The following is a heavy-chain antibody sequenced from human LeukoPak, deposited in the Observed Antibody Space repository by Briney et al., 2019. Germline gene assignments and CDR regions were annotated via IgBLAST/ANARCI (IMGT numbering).Heavy chain of an antibody. V-gene: IGHV3-49*03. CDR2: IRSKAYGGTT. CDR1: GFTFGDYA. CDR3: TRFRDSFTFDY. D-gene: IGHD2-21*02. J-gene: IGHJ4*02. Sequence: GGSLRLSCTASGFTFGDYAMSWFRQAPGKGLEWVGFIRSKAYGGTTEYAASVKGRFTISRDDSKSIAYLQMNSLKTEDTAVYYCTRFRDSFTFDYWGQGTLVTVSP.